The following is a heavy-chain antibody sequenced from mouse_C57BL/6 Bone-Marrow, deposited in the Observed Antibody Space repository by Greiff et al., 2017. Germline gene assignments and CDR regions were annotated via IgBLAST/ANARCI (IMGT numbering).Heavy chain of an antibody. V-gene: IGHV6-6*01. CDR1: GFTFSDAW. CDR3: TRQGSNYVAWFAY. CDR2: IRNKANNHAT. J-gene: IGHJ3*01. D-gene: IGHD2-5*01. Sequence: EVQLVESGGGLVQPGGSMKLSCAASGFTFSDAWMDWVRQSPEKGLEWVAEIRNKANNHATYYAESVKGRFTISRDDSKSSVYLQMNSLRAEDTGIYYCTRQGSNYVAWFAYWGQGTLVTVSA.